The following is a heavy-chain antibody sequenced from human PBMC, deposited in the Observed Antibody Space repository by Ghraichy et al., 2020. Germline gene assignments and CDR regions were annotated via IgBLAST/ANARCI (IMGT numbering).Heavy chain of an antibody. J-gene: IGHJ4*02. D-gene: IGHD2-15*01. Sequence: GGSLRLSCAASGFTFSTHWMHWVRQAPGKGLVWVSHINGDGSTTTYAGSVQGRFTVSRDNAKNTVYLQMNSLSADDTAVYYCASGGSLYCSGVYCYWGDHWGQGTLFTVSS. CDR1: GFTFSTHW. CDR2: INGDGSTT. CDR3: ASGGSLYCSGVYCYWGDH. V-gene: IGHV3-74*01.